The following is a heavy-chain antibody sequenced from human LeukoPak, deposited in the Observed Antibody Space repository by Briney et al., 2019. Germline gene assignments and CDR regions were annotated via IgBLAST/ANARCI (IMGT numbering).Heavy chain of an antibody. Sequence: GGSLRLSCAASGFTFSSYEMNWVRQAPGKGLEWVSYISSSGSTIYYADSVKGRFTISRDNAKNSLYLQMNSLRAEDTAVYYCARDRPGSGAYNWFDPWGQGTLVTVSP. J-gene: IGHJ5*02. CDR3: ARDRPGSGAYNWFDP. CDR2: ISSSGSTI. D-gene: IGHD6-19*01. CDR1: GFTFSSYE. V-gene: IGHV3-48*03.